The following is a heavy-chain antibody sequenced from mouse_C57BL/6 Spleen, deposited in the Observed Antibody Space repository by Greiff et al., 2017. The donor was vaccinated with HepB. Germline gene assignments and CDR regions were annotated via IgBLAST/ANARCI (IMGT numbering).Heavy chain of an antibody. V-gene: IGHV3-6*01. D-gene: IGHD1-1*01. CDR3: ARGSYLYAMDY. CDR1: GYSITSGYY. J-gene: IGHJ4*01. CDR2: ISYDGSN. Sequence: EVKLVESGPGLVKPSQSLSLTCSVTGYSITSGYYWNWIRQFPGNKLEWMGYISYDGSNNYNPSLKNRISITRDTSKNQFFLKLNSVTTEDTATYYCARGSYLYAMDYWGQGTSVTVSS.